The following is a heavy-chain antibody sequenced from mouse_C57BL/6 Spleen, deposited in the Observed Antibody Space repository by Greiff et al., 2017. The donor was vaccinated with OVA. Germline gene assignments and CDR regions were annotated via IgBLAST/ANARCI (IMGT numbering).Heavy chain of an antibody. J-gene: IGHJ3*01. CDR1: GYTFTSYG. Sequence: QVQLKQPGAELVKPGASVKVSCKASGYTFTSYGMHWVKQRPGQGLEWIGRIHPSDSGTNYNQKFKGKATLTVDNSSSTAYMELSSRTSEDSAVYYCAIPAQATRFAYWGQGTLVTVSA. CDR2: IHPSDSGT. V-gene: IGHV1-74*01. CDR3: AIPAQATRFAY. D-gene: IGHD3-2*02.